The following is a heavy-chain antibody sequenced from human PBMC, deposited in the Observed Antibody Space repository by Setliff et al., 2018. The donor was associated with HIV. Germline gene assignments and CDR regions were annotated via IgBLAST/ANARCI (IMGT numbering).Heavy chain of an antibody. Sequence: SETLSLTCTVSGGSISTSGTYWSWIRQHPERGLEWIGYIHFSGGTYYNPSLPSLESRVTISVDTSKNQFSLMLKSVTAADTAVYFCARDLSGYTFDYWGHGTLVTVSS. CDR2: IHFSGGT. J-gene: IGHJ4*03. CDR1: GGSISTSGTY. D-gene: IGHD3-22*01. CDR3: ARDLSGYTFDY. V-gene: IGHV4-31*03.